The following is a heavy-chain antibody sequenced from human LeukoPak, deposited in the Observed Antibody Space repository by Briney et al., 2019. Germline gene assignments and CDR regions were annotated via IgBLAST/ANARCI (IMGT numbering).Heavy chain of an antibody. Sequence: PGGSLRLSCAASGFAVIDYYMTWVRQAPGKGLEWVSVIYTGGSTYYADSVKGRFTISRDISKNMVSLQMNSLGAEDTAVYYCARADSAVTKFDPWGQGTLVTVSS. J-gene: IGHJ5*02. V-gene: IGHV3-66*01. CDR3: ARADSAVTKFDP. CDR1: GFAVIDYY. CDR2: IYTGGST. D-gene: IGHD4-17*01.